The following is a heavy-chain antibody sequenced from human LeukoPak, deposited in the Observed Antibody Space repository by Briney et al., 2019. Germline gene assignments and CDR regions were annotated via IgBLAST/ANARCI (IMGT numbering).Heavy chain of an antibody. CDR2: ISGSGDKT. CDR1: GFTFSNFG. CDR3: AKGVVDLPCRRTICHYNWFDP. Sequence: GGSLRLSCAASGFTFSNFGMSWARQTPGKGLEWVSAISGSGDKTYYADSVKGRFTISRDNSKNTLFLQMNSLRAEDTAVYHCAKGVVDLPCRRTICHYNWFDPWGQGTLVTVSS. V-gene: IGHV3-23*01. J-gene: IGHJ5*02. D-gene: IGHD2-2*01.